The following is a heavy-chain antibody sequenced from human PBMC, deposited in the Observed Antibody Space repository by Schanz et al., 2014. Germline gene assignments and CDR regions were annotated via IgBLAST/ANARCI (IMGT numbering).Heavy chain of an antibody. J-gene: IGHJ3*02. V-gene: IGHV1-69*02. CDR3: ARGLGDERWLDLNEAFDI. CDR1: GGTFSSYT. CDR2: IIPILGIT. Sequence: QVQLVQSGAEVMKPGSSVKVSCKASGGTFSSYTINWVRQAPGQGLEGMGRIIPILGITNVAQTFQDRVTITADKSTSTAYMELSSLRSEDTAVYYCARGLGDERWLDLNEAFDIWGQGTIVNVSS. D-gene: IGHD6-19*01.